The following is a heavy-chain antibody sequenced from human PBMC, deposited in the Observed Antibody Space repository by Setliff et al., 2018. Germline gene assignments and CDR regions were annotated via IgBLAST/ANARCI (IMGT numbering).Heavy chain of an antibody. D-gene: IGHD3-16*01. J-gene: IGHJ5*01. V-gene: IGHV3-11*01. CDR1: GFTFSNYY. CDR2: IHDSGNPT. Sequence: LSCAASGFTFSNYYMTWIRQAPGKGLEWISYIHDSGNPTYYADSVKGRFTVSRDNAKNSLYLQMTSLRAEDTAIYYCARTTGYRLEGDFDCWGQGTLVTVSS. CDR3: ARTTGYRLEGDFDC.